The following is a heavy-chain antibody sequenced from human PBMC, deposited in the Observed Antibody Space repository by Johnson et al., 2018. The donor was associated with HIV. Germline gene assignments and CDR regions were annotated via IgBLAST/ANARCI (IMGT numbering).Heavy chain of an antibody. CDR2: IKSKSDGGTT. V-gene: IGHV3-15*01. J-gene: IGHJ3*02. CDR1: GFTFSNAW. Sequence: VQLVESGGGLVKPGGSLRLSCAASGFTFSNAWMNWVRQAPGKGLEWVGRIKSKSDGGTTDYAAPVIGRFTISRDDSKNTLYLQMNSLQTEDTAVYYCAQDATLRAVDIWGQGTMVTVST. CDR3: AQDATLRAVDI.